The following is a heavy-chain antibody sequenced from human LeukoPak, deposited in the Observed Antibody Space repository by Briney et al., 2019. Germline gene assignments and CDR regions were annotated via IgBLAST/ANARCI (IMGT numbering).Heavy chain of an antibody. D-gene: IGHD1-26*01. Sequence: GGSLRLSCAASGFTFSIYSMNWVRQAPGKGLEWVSSITSSSSHIYYADSIKGRFTISRDNAKNSLYLQMNGLRAEDTAVYYCARDLIVGSTGDAFDIWGQGTMVTVSS. V-gene: IGHV3-21*01. CDR3: ARDLIVGSTGDAFDI. J-gene: IGHJ3*02. CDR1: GFTFSIYS. CDR2: ITSSSSHI.